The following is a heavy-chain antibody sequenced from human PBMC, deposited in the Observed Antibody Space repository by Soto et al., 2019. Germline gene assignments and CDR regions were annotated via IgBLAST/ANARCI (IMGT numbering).Heavy chain of an antibody. V-gene: IGHV3-23*01. D-gene: IGHD2-21*01. Sequence: GSVILSCSASGFAFRICAMSWVRQAPGKGLEWVSAISGSGGSTYYADSVKGRFTISRDNSKNTLYLQMNSLRAEDTAVYYCAHSFIWGQGTLVTVSS. CDR2: ISGSGGST. CDR3: AHSFI. J-gene: IGHJ4*02. CDR1: GFAFRICA.